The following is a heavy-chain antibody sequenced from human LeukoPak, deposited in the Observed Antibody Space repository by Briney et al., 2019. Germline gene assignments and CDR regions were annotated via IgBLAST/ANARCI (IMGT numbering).Heavy chain of an antibody. CDR3: ARGYCTSTNCNNWFDP. CDR2: ISDSGGST. D-gene: IGHD2-2*01. CDR1: GFKFSSYA. Sequence: GGSLRLPCAASGFKFSSYAMNWVRQAPGKGLEWVSTISDSGGSTYYADSVKGRFTISRDNSRNVLYLQMNSLRADDAAIYYCARGYCTSTNCNNWFDPWGQGALVTVSS. J-gene: IGHJ5*02. V-gene: IGHV3-23*01.